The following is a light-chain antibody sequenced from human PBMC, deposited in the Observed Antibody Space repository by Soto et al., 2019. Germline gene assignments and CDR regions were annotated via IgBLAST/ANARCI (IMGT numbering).Light chain of an antibody. J-gene: IGLJ3*02. CDR2: EGI. CDR3: CSYAVGSTFDWV. CDR1: STDVGSYNL. Sequence: QSALTQPASVSGSPGQSITISCTGTSTDVGSYNLVSWYQQHPGKAPKLMIYEGIKRPSGVSDRFSASKSVNTASLTISGGQDEEDAADYCCSYAVGSTFDWVFGGGTKLTVL. V-gene: IGLV2-23*03.